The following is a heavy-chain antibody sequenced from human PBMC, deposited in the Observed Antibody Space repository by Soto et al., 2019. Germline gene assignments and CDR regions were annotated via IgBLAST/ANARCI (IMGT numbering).Heavy chain of an antibody. CDR1: GFTFSSYA. Sequence: GGSLRLSCAASGFTFSSYAMSWVRQAPGKGLKWVSTISGSGGSKYYADSVKGRFTISRDNSKNTLYLQMDSLRAEDAAVYYCAKHRMPGTTGEFDDYWGQGTLVTVSS. D-gene: IGHD3-10*01. V-gene: IGHV3-23*01. J-gene: IGHJ4*02. CDR2: ISGSGGSK. CDR3: AKHRMPGTTGEFDDY.